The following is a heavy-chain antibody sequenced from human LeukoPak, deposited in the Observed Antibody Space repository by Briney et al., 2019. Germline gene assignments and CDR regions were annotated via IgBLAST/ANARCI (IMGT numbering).Heavy chain of an antibody. Sequence: PSETLSLTCTVSGGSISSYYWSWIRQPAGKGLEWIGRIYTSGSTNYNPSLKSRVTMSVDTSKNQFSLKLSSVTAADTAVYYCARNQGYDFWSGYGGDYYYYMDVWGKGTTVTVSS. CDR2: IYTSGST. V-gene: IGHV4-4*07. CDR3: ARNQGYDFWSGYGGDYYYYMDV. CDR1: GGSISSYY. J-gene: IGHJ6*03. D-gene: IGHD3-3*01.